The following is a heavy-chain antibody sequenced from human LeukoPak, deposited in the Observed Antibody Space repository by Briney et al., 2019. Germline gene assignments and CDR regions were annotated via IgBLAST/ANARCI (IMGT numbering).Heavy chain of an antibody. CDR2: IKQDGSEK. J-gene: IGHJ4*02. Sequence: GGSLRLSCAASRFIFSSFWMSWVRQPPGKGLEWVAKIKQDGSEKYYVDSVQGRFTISRDNAKNSLYLQMDSLRVEDTAVYYCARVRKIVVVMGGFFDYWGQGTLVTVSS. CDR3: ARVRKIVVVMGGFFDY. CDR1: RFIFSSFW. D-gene: IGHD3-22*01. V-gene: IGHV3-7*03.